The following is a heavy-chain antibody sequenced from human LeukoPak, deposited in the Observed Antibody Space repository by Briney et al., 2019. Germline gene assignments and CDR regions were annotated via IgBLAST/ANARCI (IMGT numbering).Heavy chain of an antibody. CDR2: ISGRGDNR. CDR3: AKEGCGWTFRFRTYYYYYMDV. J-gene: IGHJ6*03. CDR1: GFAFSNSA. V-gene: IGHV3-23*01. D-gene: IGHD6-19*01. Sequence: QPGGSLRLSCAASGFAFSNSAMSWVRQAPGKGPEWVSTISGRGDNRDYAESVKGRFTISRDNSKNTLFLQMNSLGAEDTAIYYCAKEGCGWTFRFRTYYYYYMDVWGKGTTVTVSS.